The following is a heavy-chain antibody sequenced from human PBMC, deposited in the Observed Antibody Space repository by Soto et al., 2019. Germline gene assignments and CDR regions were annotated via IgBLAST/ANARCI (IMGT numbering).Heavy chain of an antibody. Sequence: SETLSLTCTVSGGSISSYYWSWIRQPPGKGLEWIGYIYYSGSTNYNPSLKSRVTISVDTSKNQFSLKLSSVTAADTAVYYCARVFVDYDFWSGYYSHHYYFDYWGQGTLVTVSS. CDR1: GGSISSYY. CDR3: ARVFVDYDFWSGYYSHHYYFDY. D-gene: IGHD3-3*01. J-gene: IGHJ4*02. V-gene: IGHV4-59*01. CDR2: IYYSGST.